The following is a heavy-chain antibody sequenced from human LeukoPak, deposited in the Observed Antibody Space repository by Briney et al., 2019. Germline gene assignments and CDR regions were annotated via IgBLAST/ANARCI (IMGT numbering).Heavy chain of an antibody. D-gene: IGHD6-19*01. CDR1: GFTFSSYA. Sequence: PGGSLRLSCSASGFTFSSYAMSWVRQAPGKGLEWVSAISGSGGSTYYAASVMGRFTISRGNSKNTPYLQMNSRRAEDTAVYYCAKSSWRKQWLVAYFDYWGQGTLVTVSS. CDR3: AKSSWRKQWLVAYFDY. V-gene: IGHV3-23*01. J-gene: IGHJ4*02. CDR2: ISGSGGST.